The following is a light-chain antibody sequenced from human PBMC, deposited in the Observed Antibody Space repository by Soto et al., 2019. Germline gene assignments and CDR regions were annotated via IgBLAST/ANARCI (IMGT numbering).Light chain of an antibody. J-gene: IGKJ3*01. CDR1: QSVINNY. CDR2: GAS. CDR3: QQYGDSPFT. V-gene: IGKV3-20*01. Sequence: EIVLTQSPGTLSLSPGERVTLSCRASQSVINNYLGWYQQKPGQAPRLLIYGASSRATGIPDRFSGSGSGTDFTLTISRLEPEDFAVYYCQQYGDSPFTFGPGTKVDIK.